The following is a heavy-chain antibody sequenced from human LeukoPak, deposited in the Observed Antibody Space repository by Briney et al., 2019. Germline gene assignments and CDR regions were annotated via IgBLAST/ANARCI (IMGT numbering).Heavy chain of an antibody. CDR2: IYYSVNT. CDR3: ARRDAFDI. V-gene: IGHV4-59*01. J-gene: IGHJ3*02. CDR1: GGSISNYY. Sequence: PSQTLSLTCTVSGGSISNYYWSWIRQPPGKGLGWIGYIYYSVNTNYNPSLKGRVTISVDTSKNQFSLKLTSVTAADTAVYYCARRDAFDIWGPGTMVTVSS.